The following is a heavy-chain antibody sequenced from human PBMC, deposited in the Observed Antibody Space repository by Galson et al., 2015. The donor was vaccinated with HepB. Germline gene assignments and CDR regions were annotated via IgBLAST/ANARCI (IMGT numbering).Heavy chain of an antibody. CDR3: ATSVEETYHYAV. D-gene: IGHD3-10*01. CDR1: GYTFIHHY. J-gene: IGHJ4*02. Sequence: SVKVSCKASGYTFIHHYLHWVRQAPGQALEWMGWITPFNGNTNYAPKFQDRVTFSRDRSMTTAYMELSSLRSEDTAMFYCATSVEETYHYAVWGQGTLVTVSS. CDR2: ITPFNGNT. V-gene: IGHV1-45*01.